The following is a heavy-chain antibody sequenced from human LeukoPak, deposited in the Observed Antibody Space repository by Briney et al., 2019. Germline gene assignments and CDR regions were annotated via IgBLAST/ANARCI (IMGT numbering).Heavy chain of an antibody. CDR2: INPNSGGT. V-gene: IGHV1-2*04. D-gene: IGHD2-2*01. J-gene: IGHJ4*02. Sequence: GASVKVSCKASGSTFTDYYMHWVRLAPGQGLEWLGWINPNSGGTNYVQKFQGWVTMTRDTSINTAYMELSRLTSDDTAVYYCATANFLYCSSTSCLFDYWGQGTLVTVSS. CDR1: GSTFTDYY. CDR3: ATANFLYCSSTSCLFDY.